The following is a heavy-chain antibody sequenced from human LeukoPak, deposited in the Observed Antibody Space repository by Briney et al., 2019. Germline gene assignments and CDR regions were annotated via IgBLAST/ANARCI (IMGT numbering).Heavy chain of an antibody. D-gene: IGHD5-18*01. V-gene: IGHV4-34*01. CDR2: INHSGST. Sequence: SETLSLTCTAYGGSLSGYYWSWIRQTPGKGLEWIGEINHSGSTNYNPSLKSRVTISVDTSKNQFSLKLSSVTAADTAVYYCARVFAAMIPGTFDYWGQGTLVAVSS. J-gene: IGHJ4*02. CDR1: GGSLSGYY. CDR3: ARVFAAMIPGTFDY.